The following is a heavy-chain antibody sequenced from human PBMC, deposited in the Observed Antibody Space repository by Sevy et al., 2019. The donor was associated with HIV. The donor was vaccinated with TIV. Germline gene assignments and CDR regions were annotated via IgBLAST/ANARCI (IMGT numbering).Heavy chain of an antibody. V-gene: IGHV4-39*01. J-gene: IGHJ4*02. D-gene: IGHD2-15*01. CDR2: IYYSGST. Sequence: SETLSLTCTVSGGSISSSSYYWGWIRQPPGKGLEWIGSIYYSGSTYYNPSLKSRVTISVDTSKNQFSLKLSSVTAADTAVYYCARQFGDIVVVVAAVSYFDYWGQRTLVTVSS. CDR1: GGSISSSSYY. CDR3: ARQFGDIVVVVAAVSYFDY.